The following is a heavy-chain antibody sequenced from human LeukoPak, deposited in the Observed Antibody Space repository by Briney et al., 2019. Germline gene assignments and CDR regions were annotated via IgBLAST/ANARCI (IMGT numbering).Heavy chain of an antibody. V-gene: IGHV4-34*01. CDR1: GGSIRSYY. Sequence: SESLSLTCTVSGGSIRSYYWSWIRQPPGKGLEWIGEINHSGSTDYNPSLKSRVTISGDTSQNQFSLKLSSVTAADTAVYYCAGEPGYCSGGSCYGGWFDPWGQGTLVTVS. CDR3: AGEPGYCSGGSCYGGWFDP. D-gene: IGHD2-15*01. J-gene: IGHJ5*02. CDR2: INHSGST.